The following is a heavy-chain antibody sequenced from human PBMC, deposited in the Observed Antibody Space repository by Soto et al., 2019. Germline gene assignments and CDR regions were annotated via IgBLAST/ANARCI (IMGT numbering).Heavy chain of an antibody. J-gene: IGHJ4*02. Sequence: EVQLVESGGGLVQPGGSLRLSCAASGFTFSSYEMNWVRQAPGKGLEWVSYISTSGNTIHYADSVKGRFTISRDNAKNSLYLQMNSLRAEDTAVYYCARDIDYYDSGGYQDYWGQGTLVTVSS. CDR2: ISTSGNTI. V-gene: IGHV3-48*03. CDR3: ARDIDYYDSGGYQDY. CDR1: GFTFSSYE. D-gene: IGHD3-22*01.